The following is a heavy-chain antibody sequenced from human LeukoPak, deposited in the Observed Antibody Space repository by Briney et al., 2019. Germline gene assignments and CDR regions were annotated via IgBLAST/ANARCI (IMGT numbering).Heavy chain of an antibody. Sequence: LGESLKISCKGSGYSFTSYWIGLVRQMPGKGLEWMGITYPGDSDTRYSPSFQGQVTISADKSISIAYLQWSSLKASDTAMYYCARLSSIAARPSLDYWGQGTLVTVSS. V-gene: IGHV5-51*01. CDR3: ARLSSIAARPSLDY. D-gene: IGHD6-6*01. CDR2: TYPGDSDT. J-gene: IGHJ4*02. CDR1: GYSFTSYW.